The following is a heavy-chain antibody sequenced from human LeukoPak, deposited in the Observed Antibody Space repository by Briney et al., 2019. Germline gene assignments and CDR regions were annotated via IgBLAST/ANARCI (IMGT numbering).Heavy chain of an antibody. CDR3: ARVLRGAFDI. J-gene: IGHJ3*02. Sequence: SETLSLTCTVSGDSISTYYWSWIRQPPGKELEWIGYIYYRVTSDYNPSLKSRVTMSVDMSTRQISLKLSSVTAADTAVYYCARVLRGAFDIWGQGTMVTVSS. CDR2: IYYRVTS. CDR1: GDSISTYY. V-gene: IGHV4-59*01. D-gene: IGHD3-10*01.